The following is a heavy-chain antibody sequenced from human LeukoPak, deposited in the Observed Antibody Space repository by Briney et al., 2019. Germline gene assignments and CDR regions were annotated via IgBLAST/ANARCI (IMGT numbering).Heavy chain of an antibody. CDR3: ARVDYYDSGVDV. Sequence: SETLSLTCAVYGGSFSGYYWSWIRQPPGKGLEWIGEINHSGSTNYNPSLKSRVTISVDTSKNQFSLKLSSVTAADTAVYYCARVDYYDSGVDVWGKGTTATVSS. V-gene: IGHV4-34*01. J-gene: IGHJ6*04. CDR2: INHSGST. D-gene: IGHD3-22*01. CDR1: GGSFSGYY.